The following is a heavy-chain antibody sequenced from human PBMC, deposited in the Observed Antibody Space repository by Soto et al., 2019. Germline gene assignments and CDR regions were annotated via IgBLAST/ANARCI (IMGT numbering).Heavy chain of an antibody. CDR1: GFTFSSYA. Sequence: PGGSLRLSCAASGFTFSSYAMSWVRQAPGKGLEWVSAISGSGGSTYYADSVKGRFTISRDNSKNTLYLQMNSLRAEDTAVYYCAKDWYYDSSGYPPGPYYFDYWGQGTLVTVSS. J-gene: IGHJ4*02. D-gene: IGHD3-22*01. CDR2: ISGSGGST. V-gene: IGHV3-23*01. CDR3: AKDWYYDSSGYPPGPYYFDY.